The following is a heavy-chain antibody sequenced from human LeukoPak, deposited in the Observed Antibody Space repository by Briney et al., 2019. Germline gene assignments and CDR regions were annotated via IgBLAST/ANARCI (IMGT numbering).Heavy chain of an antibody. CDR3: ARVRLSPPYYYYGMDV. V-gene: IGHV4-59*12. CDR1: GFTFSSYA. Sequence: PGGSLRLSCAASGFTFSSYAMSWIRQHPGKGLEWIGYIYYSGSTYYNPSLKSRVTISVDTSKNQFSLKLSSVTAADTAVYYCARVRLSPPYYYYGMDVWGQGTTVTVSS. CDR2: IYYSGST. J-gene: IGHJ6*02.